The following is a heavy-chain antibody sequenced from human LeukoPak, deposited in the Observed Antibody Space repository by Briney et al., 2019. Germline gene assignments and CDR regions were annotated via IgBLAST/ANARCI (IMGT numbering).Heavy chain of an antibody. Sequence: GASVKVSCKASGGTFSSYAISWVRQAPGQGLEWMGGIIPIFGTANYAQKFQGRVTITTDESTSTPYMELSSLRSEDTAVYYCARSRGEAYYYYMDVWGKGTTVTVSS. CDR1: GGTFSSYA. CDR2: IIPIFGTA. V-gene: IGHV1-69*05. CDR3: ARSRGEAYYYYMDV. J-gene: IGHJ6*03.